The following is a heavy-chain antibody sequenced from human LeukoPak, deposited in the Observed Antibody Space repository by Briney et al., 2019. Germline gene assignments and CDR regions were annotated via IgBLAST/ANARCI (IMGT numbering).Heavy chain of an antibody. CDR2: IVGSGGNT. D-gene: IGHD6-25*01. J-gene: IGHJ4*02. CDR1: GFTFSSYA. Sequence: PGGSLRLSCAASGFTFSSYAMSWVRQAPGKGLEWVSAIVGSGGNTYYADSVKGRFTISRDNSKNTLYLQMNSLRAGDTAIYYCAKSGNTETVDYWGQGTLVTVSS. V-gene: IGHV3-23*01. CDR3: AKSGNTETVDY.